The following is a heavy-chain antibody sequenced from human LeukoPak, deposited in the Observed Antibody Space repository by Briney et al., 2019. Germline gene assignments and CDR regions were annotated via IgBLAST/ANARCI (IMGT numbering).Heavy chain of an antibody. J-gene: IGHJ6*02. D-gene: IGHD2-2*01. CDR2: ISYDGSNK. CDR3: AKEKGIYCSSIDCSPGMDV. Sequence: GGSLRLSCAASGFTFSNYGMHWVRQAPGKGLEWVAVISYDGSNKYYADSVKGRFTFSRDNSKDTLYLQMSSLRAEDTAVYYCAKEKGIYCSSIDCSPGMDVWGQGTTVTVSS. V-gene: IGHV3-30*18. CDR1: GFTFSNYG.